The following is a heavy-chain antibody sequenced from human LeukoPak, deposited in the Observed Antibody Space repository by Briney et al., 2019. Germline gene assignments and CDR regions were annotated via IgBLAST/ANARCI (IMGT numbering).Heavy chain of an antibody. CDR1: GYRFNDYW. V-gene: IGHV5-51*01. CDR3: ARQSSSGQGGAFDI. D-gene: IGHD6-19*01. CDR2: IYPDDSDI. J-gene: IGHJ3*02. Sequence: GESLKISCKGSGYRFNDYWIGWVRQMPGKGLQWMGVIYPDDSDIRYSPSFQGQVTISADKSIITAYLQWSSLKASDTAMYYCARQSSSGQGGAFDIWGQGTMVTVSS.